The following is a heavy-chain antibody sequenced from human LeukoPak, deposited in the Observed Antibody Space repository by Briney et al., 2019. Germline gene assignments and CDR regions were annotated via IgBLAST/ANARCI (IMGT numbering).Heavy chain of an antibody. Sequence: GGSLRLSYAVAGFNVSDNYMSWVRQAPGKGLEWVSLIYSDDTTLYADSVKGRFTISRDISKNTLYLQMNSLRAEDTAVYYCAKRSWYGGYFDYWGQGTLVTVSS. CDR2: IYSDDTT. V-gene: IGHV3-53*01. CDR3: AKRSWYGGYFDY. D-gene: IGHD6-13*01. J-gene: IGHJ4*02. CDR1: GFNVSDNY.